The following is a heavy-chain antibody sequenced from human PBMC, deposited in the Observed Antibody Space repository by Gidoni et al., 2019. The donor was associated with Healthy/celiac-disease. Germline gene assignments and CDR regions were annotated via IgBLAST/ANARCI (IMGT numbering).Heavy chain of an antibody. CDR3: ARNSGGYCFDY. Sequence: EVQLVESGGGSVQPGGSLRLACAASAFTFSSYSMNWVRQTPGKGLEWVSYISSSSSTICYADSVKGRFTNSRDNAKNSLYLQMNSLRAEDTAVYYCARNSGGYCFDYWGQGTLVTVSS. CDR2: ISSSSSTI. D-gene: IGHD1-26*01. J-gene: IGHJ4*02. CDR1: AFTFSSYS. V-gene: IGHV3-48*01.